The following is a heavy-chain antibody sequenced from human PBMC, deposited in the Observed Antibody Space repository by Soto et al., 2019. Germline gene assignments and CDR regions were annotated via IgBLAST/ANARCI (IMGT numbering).Heavy chain of an antibody. V-gene: IGHV3-33*01. J-gene: IGHJ6*02. CDR2: IWYDGSNK. Sequence: GGSLRLSCAASGFTFSSYGMHWVRQAPGKGLEWVAVIWYDGSNKYYADSGKGRFTISRDNSKNTLYLQMNSLRAEDTAVYYCARENIVATTAGYYYYGMDVWGQGTTVTVSS. D-gene: IGHD5-12*01. CDR1: GFTFSSYG. CDR3: ARENIVATTAGYYYYGMDV.